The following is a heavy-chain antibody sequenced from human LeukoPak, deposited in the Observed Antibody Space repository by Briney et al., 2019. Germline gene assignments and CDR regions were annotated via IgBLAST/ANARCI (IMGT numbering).Heavy chain of an antibody. CDR2: ISSSGSTI. CDR3: ARQVSRGVVIIDY. D-gene: IGHD3-3*01. J-gene: IGHJ4*02. CDR1: GFTFSGYE. V-gene: IGHV3-48*03. Sequence: GGSLRLSCAASGFTFSGYEMNWVRQAPGKGLEWVSYISSSGSTIYYADSVKGRFTISRDNAKNSLYLQMNSLRAEDTAVYYCARQVSRGVVIIDYWGQGTLSPSPQ.